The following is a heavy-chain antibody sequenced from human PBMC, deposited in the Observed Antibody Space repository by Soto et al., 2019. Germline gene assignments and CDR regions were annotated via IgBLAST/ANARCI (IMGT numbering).Heavy chain of an antibody. D-gene: IGHD6-13*01. J-gene: IGHJ4*02. CDR1: GGSISSSSYY. Sequence: SETLSLTCTVSGGSISSSSYYWGWIRQPPGKGLEWIGSIYYSGSTYYNPSLKSRVTISVDTSKNQFSLKLSSVTAADTAVHYCARRRRIAAAGTLVEYWGQGTLVTVSS. CDR3: ARRRRIAAAGTLVEY. V-gene: IGHV4-39*01. CDR2: IYYSGST.